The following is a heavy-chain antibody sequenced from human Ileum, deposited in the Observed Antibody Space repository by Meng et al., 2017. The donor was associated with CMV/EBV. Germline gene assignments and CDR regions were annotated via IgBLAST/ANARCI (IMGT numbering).Heavy chain of an antibody. CDR3: ASSTGGVFEWLFDY. Sequence: SETLSLTCAISGSSVSSNSSAWNWIRQSPSRGLEWLGRTCHRSKWYNDYAASVRSRITINPDTSNNQFCLQLKSVTPEDTAVYYCASSTGGVFEWLFDYWGQGTLVTVSS. CDR2: TCHRSKWYN. CDR1: GSSVSSNSSA. D-gene: IGHD3-3*01. J-gene: IGHJ4*02. V-gene: IGHV6-1*01.